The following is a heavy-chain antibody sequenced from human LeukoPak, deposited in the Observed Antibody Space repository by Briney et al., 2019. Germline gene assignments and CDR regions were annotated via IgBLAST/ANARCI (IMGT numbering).Heavy chain of an antibody. J-gene: IGHJ3*02. CDR2: ISYDGSNK. Sequence: GRSLRLSCAASGFTFSSYAMHWVRQAPGKGLEWVAVISYDGSNKYYADSVKGRFTISRDNSKNTLYLQMNSLRAEDTAVYYCARDSGTEGAFDIWGQGTMVTVSS. D-gene: IGHD6-13*01. V-gene: IGHV3-30-3*01. CDR1: GFTFSSYA. CDR3: ARDSGTEGAFDI.